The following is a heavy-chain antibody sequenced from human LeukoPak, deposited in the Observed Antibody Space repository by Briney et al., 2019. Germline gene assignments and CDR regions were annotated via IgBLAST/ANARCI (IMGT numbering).Heavy chain of an antibody. D-gene: IGHD3-22*01. Sequence: SETLSLTCAVSGGSISSGYWWTWVRPPTGKGLEWIGEIYRTGDTNYNPSLKSRVTISVDKSMNHFSLKLSSVTAADTAVYYCARNLESGYYRQHSWGRGTLVTVSS. J-gene: IGHJ4*02. V-gene: IGHV4-4*02. CDR1: GGSISSGYW. CDR2: IYRTGDT. CDR3: ARNLESGYYRQHS.